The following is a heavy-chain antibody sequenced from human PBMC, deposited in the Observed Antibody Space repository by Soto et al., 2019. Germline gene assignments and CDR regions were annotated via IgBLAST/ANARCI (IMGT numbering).Heavy chain of an antibody. D-gene: IGHD5-12*01. Sequence: SETLSITCTVSGASISYGGFSWCWIRQSPGKGLEWIGYISHLENTYFHPSFKSRLTMSIDRSRNQFSLNLSSVTAADRAVYYCVRGGGYDPFDYWGQGVLVTVSS. V-gene: IGHV4-30-2*06. CDR1: GASISYGGFS. CDR2: ISHLENT. J-gene: IGHJ4*02. CDR3: VRGGGYDPFDY.